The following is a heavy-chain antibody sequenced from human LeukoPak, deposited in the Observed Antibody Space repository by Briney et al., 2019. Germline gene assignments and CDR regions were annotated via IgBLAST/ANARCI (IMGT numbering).Heavy chain of an antibody. CDR3: ARVGYSSGWYRVPGYFDY. V-gene: IGHV4-39*07. D-gene: IGHD6-19*01. CDR1: GGSISSSSYY. CDR2: IYYSGST. J-gene: IGHJ4*02. Sequence: PSETLSLTCTVSGGSISSSSYYWGWIRQPPGKGLEWIGSIYYSGSTYYNPSLKSRVTISVDTSKNQFSLKLSSVTAADTAVYYCARVGYSSGWYRVPGYFDYWGQGTLVTVSS.